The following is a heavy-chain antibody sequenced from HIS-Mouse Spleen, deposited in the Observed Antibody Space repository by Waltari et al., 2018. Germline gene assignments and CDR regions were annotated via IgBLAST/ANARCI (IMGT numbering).Heavy chain of an antibody. Sequence: QVQLVESGGGVVQPGRSLRLYCPASGVTFSSDAMLWVRLAPGKGLEWVAVISYDGSNKYYADSVKGRFTISRDNSKNTLYLQMNSLRAEDTAVYYCARGSSSWSSCLDYWGQGTLVTVSS. J-gene: IGHJ4*02. D-gene: IGHD6-13*01. CDR1: GVTFSSDA. V-gene: IGHV3-30-3*01. CDR3: ARGSSSWSSCLDY. CDR2: ISYDGSNK.